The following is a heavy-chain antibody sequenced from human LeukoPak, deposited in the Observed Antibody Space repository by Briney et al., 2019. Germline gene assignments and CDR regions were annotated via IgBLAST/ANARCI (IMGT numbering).Heavy chain of an antibody. J-gene: IGHJ4*02. D-gene: IGHD3-22*01. CDR3: AKDGNYYDSSGYYLCYFDY. CDR1: GFTFSSYA. V-gene: IGHV3-23*01. CDR2: ISGSGGST. Sequence: GGSLRLSCAASGFTFSSYAMSWVRQAPGKGLEWVSAISGSGGSTYYADSVKGRSTISRDNSKNTLYLQMNSLRAEDTAVYYCAKDGNYYDSSGYYLCYFDYWGQGTLVTVSS.